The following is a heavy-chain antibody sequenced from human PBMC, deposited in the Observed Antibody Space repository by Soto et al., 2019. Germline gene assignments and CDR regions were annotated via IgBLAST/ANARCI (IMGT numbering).Heavy chain of an antibody. Sequence: PSETLSLTCTVSGGSISSSSYYWGWIRQPPGKGLEWIGSIYYSGSTYYNPSLKSRVAISVDTSKNQFSLKLSSVTAADTAVYYCARPRTVRGVIRGYYFDYWGQGTLVTVSS. D-gene: IGHD3-10*01. CDR2: IYYSGST. CDR3: ARPRTVRGVIRGYYFDY. V-gene: IGHV4-39*01. CDR1: GGSISSSSYY. J-gene: IGHJ4*02.